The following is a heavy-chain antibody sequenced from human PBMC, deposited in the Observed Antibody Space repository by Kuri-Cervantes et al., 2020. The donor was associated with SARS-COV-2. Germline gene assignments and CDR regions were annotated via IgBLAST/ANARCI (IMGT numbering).Heavy chain of an antibody. CDR3: AYPGQYDFWSGTSFDY. CDR1: GYTFTGYY. CDR2: INPNSGGT. D-gene: IGHD3-3*01. V-gene: IGHV1-2*02. Sequence: ASVKVSCKASGYTFTGYYMHWVRQAPGQGLEWMGWINPNSGGTNYAQRFQGRVTMTRDTSISTAYMELSRLRSDDTAVYYCAYPGQYDFWSGTSFDYWGQGTLVTVSS. J-gene: IGHJ4*02.